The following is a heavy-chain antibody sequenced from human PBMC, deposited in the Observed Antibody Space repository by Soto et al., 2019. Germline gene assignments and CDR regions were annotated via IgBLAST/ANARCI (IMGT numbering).Heavy chain of an antibody. V-gene: IGHV3-53*02. D-gene: IGHD3-10*01. Sequence: EVQLVETGGGLIQPGGSLRLSCAASGFTVSSNYMSWVRQAPGKGLEWVSVIYSGGSTYYADSAKGRFTISRDNSKNTLYLQMNSLRAEDTAVYYCATSLRGAVYYYYGMDVWGQGTTVTVSS. CDR2: IYSGGST. J-gene: IGHJ6*02. CDR3: ATSLRGAVYYYYGMDV. CDR1: GFTVSSNY.